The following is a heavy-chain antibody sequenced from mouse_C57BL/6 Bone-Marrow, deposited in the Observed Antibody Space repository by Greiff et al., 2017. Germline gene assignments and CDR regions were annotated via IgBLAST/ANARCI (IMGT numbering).Heavy chain of an antibody. CDR3: ARGGMVRAWCAY. CDR1: GYAFSSYW. CDR2: IYPGDGDT. V-gene: IGHV1-80*01. J-gene: IGHJ3*01. Sequence: VQGVESGAELVKPGASVKISCKASGYAFSSYWMNWVKQRPGKGLEWIGQIYPGDGDTNYNGKFKGKATLTADKSSSTAYMQLSSLTSEVSAVYFCARGGMVRAWCAYWGQGTLVTVSA. D-gene: IGHD2-3*01.